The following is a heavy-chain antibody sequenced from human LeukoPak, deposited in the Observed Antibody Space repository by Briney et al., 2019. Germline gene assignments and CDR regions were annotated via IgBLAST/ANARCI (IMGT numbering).Heavy chain of an antibody. CDR3: AAEIARYFDWLYMFDY. V-gene: IGHV1-69*13. CDR2: TIPIFGTA. Sequence: KPGASVKVSCKTSGGTFSSYAISWVRQAPGQGLEWMGGTIPIFGTANYAQKFQGRVTITADESTSTAYMELSSLRSEDTAVYYCAAEIARYFDWLYMFDYWGQGTLVTVSS. D-gene: IGHD3-9*01. J-gene: IGHJ4*02. CDR1: GGTFSSYA.